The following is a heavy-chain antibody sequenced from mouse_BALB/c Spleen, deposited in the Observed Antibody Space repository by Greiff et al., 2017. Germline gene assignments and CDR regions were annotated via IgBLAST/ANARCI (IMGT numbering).Heavy chain of an antibody. CDR2: INSNGGST. Sequence: EVKLMESGGGLVQPGGSLKLSCAASGFTFSSYGMSWVRQTPDKRLELVATINSNGGSTYYPDSVKGRFTISRDNAKNTLYLQMSSLKSEDTAMYYCAREEYYGSSFFYAMDYWGQGTSVTVSS. J-gene: IGHJ4*01. D-gene: IGHD1-1*01. CDR3: AREEYYGSSFFYAMDY. V-gene: IGHV5-6-3*01. CDR1: GFTFSSYG.